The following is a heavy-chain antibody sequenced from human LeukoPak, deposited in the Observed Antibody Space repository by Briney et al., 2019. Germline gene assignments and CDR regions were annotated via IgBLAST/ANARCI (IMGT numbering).Heavy chain of an antibody. V-gene: IGHV3-23*01. CDR1: GFTVSSNY. Sequence: GGSLRLSCAASGFTVSSNYMSWVRQAPGKGLEWVSAISGSGGSTYYADSVKGRFTISRDNSKSTLYLQMNSLRAEDTAVYYCAIHSSSWFPYGMDVWGQGTTVTVSS. D-gene: IGHD6-13*01. J-gene: IGHJ6*02. CDR3: AIHSSSWFPYGMDV. CDR2: ISGSGGST.